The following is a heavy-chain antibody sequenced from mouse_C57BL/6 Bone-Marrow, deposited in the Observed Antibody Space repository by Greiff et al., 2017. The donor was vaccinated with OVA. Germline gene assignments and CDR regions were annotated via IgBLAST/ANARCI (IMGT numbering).Heavy chain of an antibody. CDR3: ARWDYGSSYWYLDV. CDR2: INPSSGYT. Sequence: QVQLQQSGAELARPGASVKMSCKASGYTFTSYTMPWVKQRPGQGLEWIGYINPSSGYTKYNQKFKDKATLTADKSSSTAYLQLSRLTSEDSAVYYCARWDYGSSYWYLDVWGTGTTVTVSS. CDR1: GYTFTSYT. D-gene: IGHD1-1*01. J-gene: IGHJ1*03. V-gene: IGHV1-4*01.